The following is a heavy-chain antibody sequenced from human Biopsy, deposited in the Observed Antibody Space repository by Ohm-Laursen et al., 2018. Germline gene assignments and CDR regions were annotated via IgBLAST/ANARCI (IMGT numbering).Heavy chain of an antibody. D-gene: IGHD2-15*01. V-gene: IGHV3-11*01. CDR1: GFPVSDYY. CDR3: ARAVGIAAAPIGY. CDR2: INSSGSTK. J-gene: IGHJ4*02. Sequence: SLRLSCTAPGFPVSDYYISWIRQAPGRGLEWVSDINSSGSTKYHAESVKGRFTISRDNAMNSVYLQMNSLRGEDTAVYYCARAVGIAAAPIGYWGQGTLVTVSS.